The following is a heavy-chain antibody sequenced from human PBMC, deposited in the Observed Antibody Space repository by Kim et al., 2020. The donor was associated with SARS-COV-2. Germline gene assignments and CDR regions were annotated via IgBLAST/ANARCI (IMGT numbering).Heavy chain of an antibody. CDR3: ARSIAAAGTGYFDY. V-gene: IGHV1-69*02. J-gene: IGHJ4*02. CDR2: IIPFLGIA. Sequence: SVKVSCKASGDTFSSYTISWVRQAPGQGLEWMGRIIPFLGIANYAQKFQGRVTITADKSTSTAYMELSSLRSEDTAVYYCARSIAAAGTGYFDYWGQGTLVTVSS. CDR1: GDTFSSYT. D-gene: IGHD6-13*01.